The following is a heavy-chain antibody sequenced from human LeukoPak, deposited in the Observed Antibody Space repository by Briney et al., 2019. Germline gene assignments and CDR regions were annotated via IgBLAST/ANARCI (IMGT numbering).Heavy chain of an antibody. V-gene: IGHV3-74*01. J-gene: IGHJ6*02. D-gene: IGHD3-3*01. Sequence: PGGSLRLSCAASGFTFSSYWMHWVRQAPGKGLVWVSRINSDGSSTSYADSVKGRFTISRDNAKNTLYLQMNSLRAEDTAVYYCARGGLYDFWSGYYTRPDYYYYGMDVWGQGTTVTVSS. CDR1: GFTFSSYW. CDR2: INSDGSST. CDR3: ARGGLYDFWSGYYTRPDYYYYGMDV.